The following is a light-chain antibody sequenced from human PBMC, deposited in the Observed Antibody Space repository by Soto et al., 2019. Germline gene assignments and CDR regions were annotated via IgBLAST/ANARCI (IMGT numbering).Light chain of an antibody. CDR3: AAWDDSLNGSYV. CDR2: GNN. J-gene: IGLJ1*01. CDR1: TSHIGGNT. Sequence: QSVLTQPPSASGTPGQRVTIPCSGSTSHIGGNTVDWYQQLPGTAPKLLIYGNNQRPSGVPDRFSGSKSGTSASLAISGLQSDDEAAYYCAAWDDSLNGSYVFGTGTKVTVL. V-gene: IGLV1-44*01.